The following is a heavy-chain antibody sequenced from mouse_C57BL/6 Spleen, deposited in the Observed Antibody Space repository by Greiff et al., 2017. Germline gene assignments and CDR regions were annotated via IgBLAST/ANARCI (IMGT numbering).Heavy chain of an antibody. Sequence: QVQLQQSGPELVKPGASVKISCKASGYAFSSSWMNWVKQRPGKGLEWIGRIYPGDGDTNYNGKFKGKATLTANKSSSTAYMQLSSLTSEDSAVYFCARSYYYGSSYNAMAYWGQGTSVTVSS. V-gene: IGHV1-82*01. CDR2: IYPGDGDT. CDR1: GYAFSSSW. CDR3: ARSYYYGSSYNAMAY. J-gene: IGHJ4*01. D-gene: IGHD1-1*01.